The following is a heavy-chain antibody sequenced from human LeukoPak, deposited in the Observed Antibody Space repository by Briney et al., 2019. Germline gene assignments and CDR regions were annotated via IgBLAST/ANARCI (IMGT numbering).Heavy chain of an antibody. Sequence: SETLSLTCTVSGGSISSYYWSWIRQPPGKGLEWIGYIYYSGSTNYNPSLKSRVTISVDTSKNQFSLKLSSVTAADTAVHYCARGPYYYDSSGDWGQGTLATVSS. CDR1: GGSISSYY. J-gene: IGHJ4*02. D-gene: IGHD3-22*01. CDR2: IYYSGST. CDR3: ARGPYYYDSSGD. V-gene: IGHV4-59*01.